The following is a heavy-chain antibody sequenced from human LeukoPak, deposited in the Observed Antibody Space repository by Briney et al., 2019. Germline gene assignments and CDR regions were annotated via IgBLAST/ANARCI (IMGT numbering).Heavy chain of an antibody. J-gene: IGHJ4*02. V-gene: IGHV3-48*01. Sequence: GGSLRLSCVASGFPFSSYWMTWVRQAPGKGLEWVSYISSSSSSIYYADSVKGRFTISRDNAKNSLYLQMNSLRAEDTAVYYCALGSYGTPFDYWGQGTLVTVSS. CDR3: ALGSYGTPFDY. CDR2: ISSSSSSI. CDR1: GFPFSSYW. D-gene: IGHD5-18*01.